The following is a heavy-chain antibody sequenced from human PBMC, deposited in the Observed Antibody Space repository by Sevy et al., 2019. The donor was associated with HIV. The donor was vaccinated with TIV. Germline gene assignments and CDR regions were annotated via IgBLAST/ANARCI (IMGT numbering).Heavy chain of an antibody. Sequence: GGSLRLSCAASTFTFNDYWMNWVRQAPGKGLEWVANINQHGSEKYFVDSGKGRFTISRDNAKNSLYLQMNSLRAEDTAVYYCARWGGGLDVWGQGTTVTVSS. CDR2: INQHGSEK. V-gene: IGHV3-7*01. CDR1: TFTFNDYW. CDR3: ARWGGGLDV. D-gene: IGHD3-16*01. J-gene: IGHJ6*02.